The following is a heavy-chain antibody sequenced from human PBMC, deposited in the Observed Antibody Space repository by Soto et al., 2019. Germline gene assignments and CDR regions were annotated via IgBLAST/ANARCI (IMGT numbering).Heavy chain of an antibody. V-gene: IGHV3-23*01. CDR3: AKDGDYYGSGSGYYYYGMDV. J-gene: IGHJ6*02. D-gene: IGHD3-10*01. CDR2: ISGSGGST. CDR1: GFTFSSYA. Sequence: GGSLRLSCAASGFTFSSYAMSWVRQAPGKGLEWVSAISGSGGSTYYADSVKGRFTISRDNSKNTLYLQMNSLRAEDTAVYYCAKDGDYYGSGSGYYYYGMDVWGQGTTVTVSS.